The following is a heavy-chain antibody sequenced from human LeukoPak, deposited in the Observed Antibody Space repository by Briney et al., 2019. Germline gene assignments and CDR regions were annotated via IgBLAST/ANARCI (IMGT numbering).Heavy chain of an antibody. CDR3: AKDGPSNLQETTGWFDP. J-gene: IGHJ5*02. CDR1: GYTFTGYY. V-gene: IGHV1-18*04. D-gene: IGHD4-17*01. Sequence: ASVKVSCKASGYTFTGYYMHWVRQAPGQGLEWMGWIGVYNGNTKYAQNFQGRVTMTSDTSTSTAYMELRSLRSDDTAVYYCAKDGPSNLQETTGWFDPWGQGTLVTVSS. CDR2: IGVYNGNT.